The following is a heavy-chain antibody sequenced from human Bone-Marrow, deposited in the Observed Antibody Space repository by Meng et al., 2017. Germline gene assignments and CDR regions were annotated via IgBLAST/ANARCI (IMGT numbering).Heavy chain of an antibody. V-gene: IGHV1-2*02. Sequence: ASVKVSCKALGGIFSNYVIGWVRQAPGQGLEWMGWINPNSGGTNYAQKFQGRVTMTRDTSIGTAYVELSRLRSDDTAVYYCARDGLTMIRGVIIDWGQGTLVTVSS. CDR3: ARDGLTMIRGVIID. CDR2: INPNSGGT. D-gene: IGHD3-10*01. J-gene: IGHJ4*02. CDR1: GGIFSNYV.